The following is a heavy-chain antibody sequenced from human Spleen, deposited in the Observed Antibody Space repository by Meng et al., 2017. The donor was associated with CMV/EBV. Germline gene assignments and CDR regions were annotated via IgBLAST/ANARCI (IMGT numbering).Heavy chain of an antibody. CDR2: ISYDGSNK. J-gene: IGHJ4*02. D-gene: IGHD3-10*01. Sequence: GESLKISCVASGFTFSFSTMHWVRQAPGKGLEWLTNISYDGSNKYYADSVKGRFTTSRDNSKNTLYLQMNSLRAEDTAVYYCARDKVWFGELGFDYWGQGTLVTVSS. CDR3: ARDKVWFGELGFDY. V-gene: IGHV3-30*04. CDR1: GFTFSFST.